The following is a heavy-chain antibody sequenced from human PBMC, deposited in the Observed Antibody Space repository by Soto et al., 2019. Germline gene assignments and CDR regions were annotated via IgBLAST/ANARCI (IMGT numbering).Heavy chain of an antibody. Sequence: EVQLVESGGGLVQPGESLRLPCEASGFNFISYDMHWVRQPKGKVLEWVSVIVTAGDTYYPGSVKGRFTISRENAKNSLYLQMNSLRAGDTAVYYCARAGQGASCSGGSCYLGASDVWGQGTMVTVSS. V-gene: IGHV3-13*01. CDR2: IVTAGDT. CDR3: ARAGQGASCSGGSCYLGASDV. CDR1: GFNFISYD. D-gene: IGHD2-15*01. J-gene: IGHJ3*01.